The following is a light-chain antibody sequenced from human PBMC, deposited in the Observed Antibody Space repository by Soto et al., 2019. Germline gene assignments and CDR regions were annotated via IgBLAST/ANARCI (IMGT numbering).Light chain of an antibody. CDR2: GAS. J-gene: IGKJ4*01. V-gene: IGKV3-20*01. CDR1: QSVSSSY. Sequence: EIVLTQSPGTLSLSPGERATLSCMASQSVSSSYLAWYQQKPGQAPRLLIYGASSRATGIPDRFSGSGSGTDFTLTISRLEPEDFAVYYCQQYVSSPLTFGGGTKVEIK. CDR3: QQYVSSPLT.